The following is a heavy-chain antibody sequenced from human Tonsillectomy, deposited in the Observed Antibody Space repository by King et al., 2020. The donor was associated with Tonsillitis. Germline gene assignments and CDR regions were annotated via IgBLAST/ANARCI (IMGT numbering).Heavy chain of an antibody. CDR1: GGSISSGSYY. CDR2: VYTSEST. V-gene: IGHV4-61*02. Sequence: VQLQESGPGLVKPSQTLSLTCTVSGGSISSGSYYLSWIRQPAGKGLEWIGRVYTSESTNSNPSLKSRVTMSVDTSKNQFSLKVSSVTAADTAVYYCAREGCSSTSCSHFDYWGQGTLVTVSS. D-gene: IGHD2-2*01. CDR3: AREGCSSTSCSHFDY. J-gene: IGHJ4*02.